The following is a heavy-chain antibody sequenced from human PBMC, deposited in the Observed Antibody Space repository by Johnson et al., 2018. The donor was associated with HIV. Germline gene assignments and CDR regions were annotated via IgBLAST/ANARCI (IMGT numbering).Heavy chain of an antibody. CDR3: AKDAVGIMADAFDI. Sequence: VQLVESGGGLLQPGGSLRLSCAASGFTVSSNYMSWVRQAPGKGLEWVGRIKSKTDGGTTDYAAPVKGRFTISRDDSKNTLYLQMNSLRADDTAVYHCAKDAVGIMADAFDIWGQGTMVTVSS. CDR1: GFTVSSNY. D-gene: IGHD2-8*01. CDR2: IKSKTDGGTT. J-gene: IGHJ3*02. V-gene: IGHV3-15*01.